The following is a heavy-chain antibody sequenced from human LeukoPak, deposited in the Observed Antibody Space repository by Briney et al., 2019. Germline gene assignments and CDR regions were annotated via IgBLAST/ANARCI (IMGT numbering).Heavy chain of an antibody. CDR3: ARRAHYFDGSGYYGGFDY. CDR1: GYSFTTYW. D-gene: IGHD3-22*01. V-gene: IGHV5-51*01. Sequence: VESLKISCKGSGYSFTTYWIGWVRQMPGKGLEWMAIIYPGDSDTRYSPSFQGQVTISADKSISTAYLQWSSLKASDTAIYYCARRAHYFDGSGYYGGFDYWGQGTLVTVSS. J-gene: IGHJ4*02. CDR2: IYPGDSDT.